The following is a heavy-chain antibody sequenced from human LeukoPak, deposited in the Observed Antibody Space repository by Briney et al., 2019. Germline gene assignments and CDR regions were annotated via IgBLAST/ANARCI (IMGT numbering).Heavy chain of an antibody. Sequence: GGSLRLSCAASGFTFSSYWMSWVRQAPGKGLEWVANIKQDGSEKYYVDSVKGRFTISRDNAKNSLYLQMNSLRAEDTAVYYCARGDTYYDFWSGYYLYYFDYRGQGTLVTVSS. CDR2: IKQDGSEK. D-gene: IGHD3-3*01. CDR3: ARGDTYYDFWSGYYLYYFDY. CDR1: GFTFSSYW. J-gene: IGHJ4*02. V-gene: IGHV3-7*01.